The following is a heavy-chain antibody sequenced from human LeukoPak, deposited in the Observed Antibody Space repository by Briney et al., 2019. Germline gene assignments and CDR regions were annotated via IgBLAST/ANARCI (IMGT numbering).Heavy chain of an antibody. D-gene: IGHD3-10*01. J-gene: IGHJ4*02. V-gene: IGHV3-23*01. CDR1: GFTFSNYA. CDR3: AKVRYSGTHPLFYFDD. Sequence: PGGSLRLSCAASGFTFSNYAMNWFRQAPGKGLEWVCSIGGSATYTYYADSVKGRFTISRDDSKNTLYLQMDSLGAEDTALYYCAKVRYSGTHPLFYFDDWGQGTLVTVSS. CDR2: IGGSATYT.